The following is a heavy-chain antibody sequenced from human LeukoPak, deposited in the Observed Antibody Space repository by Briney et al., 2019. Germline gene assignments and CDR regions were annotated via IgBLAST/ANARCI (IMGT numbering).Heavy chain of an antibody. J-gene: IGHJ4*02. Sequence: SVKVSCKASGGTFSSYAISWVRQAPGQGLEWMGGIIPIFGTANYAQKFQGRVTITADESTSTAYMELSSLRSEDTAVYYCARLHEWGIASAIDYWGQGTLVTVSS. D-gene: IGHD6-13*01. CDR1: GGTFSSYA. CDR3: ARLHEWGIASAIDY. CDR2: IIPIFGTA. V-gene: IGHV1-69*13.